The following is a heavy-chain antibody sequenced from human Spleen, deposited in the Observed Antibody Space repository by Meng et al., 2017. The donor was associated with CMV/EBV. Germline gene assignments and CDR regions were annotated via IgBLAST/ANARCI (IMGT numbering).Heavy chain of an antibody. V-gene: IGHV3-30*02. CDR1: GFTFSTYA. J-gene: IGHJ4*02. D-gene: IGHD3-10*01. CDR2: IRYDGSDK. Sequence: LSLTCAASGFTFSTYAVHWVRQAPGKGLEWVAFIRYDGSDKFYADSVKGRFTIPRDNSKNTVYLQMNSLRAEDTAVYYCAKISGYYAWGNYYNDYWGQGTLVTVSS. CDR3: AKISGYYAWGNYYNDY.